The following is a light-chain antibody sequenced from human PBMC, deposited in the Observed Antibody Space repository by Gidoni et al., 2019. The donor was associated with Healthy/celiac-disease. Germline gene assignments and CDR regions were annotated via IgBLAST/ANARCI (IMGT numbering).Light chain of an antibody. CDR1: QSVSSN. Sequence: IVMTQSPATLSVSPGERATLSCRASQSVSSNLAWYQQKPGQAPRLLIYGASTRATGIPARFSGSGSGTEFTFTISSLQSEDFAVYYCQQYDNWPETFGQGTKVEIK. CDR2: GAS. J-gene: IGKJ1*01. V-gene: IGKV3-15*01. CDR3: QQYDNWPET.